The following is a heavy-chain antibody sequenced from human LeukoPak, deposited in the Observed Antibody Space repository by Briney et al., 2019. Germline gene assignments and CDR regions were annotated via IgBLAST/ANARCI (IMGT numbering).Heavy chain of an antibody. CDR2: IYYSGST. J-gene: IGHJ4*02. CDR1: GFTFSDYY. CDR3: GSNAYVDYFDY. Sequence: PGGSLRLSCAASGFTFSDYYMSWIRQPPGKGLEWIGSIYYSGSTYYNPSLRSRVTISVDTSKNQFSLKLSSVTAADTAVYYCGSNAYVDYFDYWGQGTLVTVSS. V-gene: IGHV4-38-2*01. D-gene: IGHD1-1*01.